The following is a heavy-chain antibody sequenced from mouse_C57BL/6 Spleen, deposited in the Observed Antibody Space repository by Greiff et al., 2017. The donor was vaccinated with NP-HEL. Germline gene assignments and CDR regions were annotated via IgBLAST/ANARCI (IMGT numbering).Heavy chain of an antibody. Sequence: QVQLQQSGAELAKPGASVKLSCKASGYTFTSYWMHWVKQRPGQGLEWIGYINPSSGYIKYNQKFKDKATLTADKSSSTAYMQLSSLTYEDSAVYYCARREDYDGSWFAYWGQGTLVTVSA. J-gene: IGHJ3*01. V-gene: IGHV1-7*01. D-gene: IGHD2-4*01. CDR1: GYTFTSYW. CDR3: ARREDYDGSWFAY. CDR2: INPSSGYI.